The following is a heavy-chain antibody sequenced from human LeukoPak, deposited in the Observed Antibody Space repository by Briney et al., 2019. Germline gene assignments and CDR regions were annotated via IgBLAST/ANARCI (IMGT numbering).Heavy chain of an antibody. CDR1: GYSISSSYY. J-gene: IGHJ4*02. Sequence: SETLSLTCTVSGYSISSSYYWSWIRQPPGKGLEWIGYIYYSGSTNYNPSLKSRVTISVDTSKNQFSLKLSSVTAADTAVYYCARTLRSATFDYWGQGTLVTVSS. D-gene: IGHD2-15*01. CDR2: IYYSGST. V-gene: IGHV4-61*01. CDR3: ARTLRSATFDY.